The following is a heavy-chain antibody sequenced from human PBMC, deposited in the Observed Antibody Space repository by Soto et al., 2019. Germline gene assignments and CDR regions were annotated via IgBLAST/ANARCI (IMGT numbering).Heavy chain of an antibody. CDR3: ARGTRRLIRNWFDP. Sequence: ASVKVSCKASGYTSTSYDINWVRQATGQGLEWMGWMNPNSGNTGYAQKFQGRVTMTRNTSISTAYMELSSLRSEDTAVYYCARGTRRLIRNWFDPWGQGTLVTVSS. CDR1: GYTSTSYD. J-gene: IGHJ5*02. V-gene: IGHV1-8*01. CDR2: MNPNSGNT. D-gene: IGHD3-22*01.